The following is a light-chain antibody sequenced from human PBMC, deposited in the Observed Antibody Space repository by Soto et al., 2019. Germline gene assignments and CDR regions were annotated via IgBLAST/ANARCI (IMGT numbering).Light chain of an antibody. V-gene: IGLV1-44*01. Sequence: QSVLTQPPSASGTPGQRVTISCSGDISNIGTNSVHWYQHLPGTAPKLVIYADSQRPSGVPDRFSGSQSGTSASLAISGLQSEDEADYHCGAWDDSLNGWVFGGGTKLTVL. J-gene: IGLJ3*02. CDR1: ISNIGTNS. CDR3: GAWDDSLNGWV. CDR2: ADS.